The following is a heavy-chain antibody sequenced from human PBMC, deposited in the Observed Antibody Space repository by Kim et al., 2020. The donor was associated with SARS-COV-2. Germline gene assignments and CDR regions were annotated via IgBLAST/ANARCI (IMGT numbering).Heavy chain of an antibody. J-gene: IGHJ6*02. CDR3: AKSPGFGDLSYYYNGMEV. D-gene: IGHD3-10*01. Sequence: VKGRFTISRDNSKNALYLKMNSLRAEDTAVYYCAKSPGFGDLSYYYNGMEVWGQGTTVTVSS. V-gene: IGHV3-23*01.